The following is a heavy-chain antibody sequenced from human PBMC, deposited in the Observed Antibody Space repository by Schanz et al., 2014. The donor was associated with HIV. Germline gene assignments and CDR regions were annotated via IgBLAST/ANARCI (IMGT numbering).Heavy chain of an antibody. J-gene: IGHJ5*02. Sequence: QVQLVQSGAEVKKPGSSVKVSCKASGGTFSSSAISWVRQAPGQGLEWMGGIIPLFGTSNYAQKFQGRATITADKSTSTAYMELSSLRSEDTAIYYCARHLPGGLFSPLNLWGQGTLVTVSS. D-gene: IGHD3-16*01. CDR2: IIPLFGTS. V-gene: IGHV1-69*06. CDR3: ARHLPGGLFSPLNL. CDR1: GGTFSSSA.